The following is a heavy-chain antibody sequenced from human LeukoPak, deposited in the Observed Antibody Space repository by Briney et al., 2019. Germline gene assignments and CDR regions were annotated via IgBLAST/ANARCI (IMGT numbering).Heavy chain of an antibody. CDR1: GDSISSSSYL. CDR3: AIQLSSWPIDY. V-gene: IGHV4-39*01. D-gene: IGHD6-13*01. J-gene: IGHJ4*02. CDR2: ICYSGTT. Sequence: SETLSPTCTISGDSISSSSYLWGWIRQSPGKGLEWIGTICYSGTTYYNPSLKSRVTISADTSKKQFFLKLTSVTAADTAVYYCAIQLSSWPIDYWGQGTLVTVSS.